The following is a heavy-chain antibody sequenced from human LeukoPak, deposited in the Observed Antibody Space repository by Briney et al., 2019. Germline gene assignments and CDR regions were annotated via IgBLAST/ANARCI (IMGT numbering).Heavy chain of an antibody. CDR1: GYTFTSYG. J-gene: IGHJ4*02. Sequence: ASVKVSCKASGYTFTSYGISWVRQAPGQGLEWMGWISAYNGNTNYAQKLQGRVTMTTDTSTSTAYMELRSLRSDDTAVYYCARDHCSSTSCYEGGFDYWGQGTLVTVSS. V-gene: IGHV1-18*01. CDR3: ARDHCSSTSCYEGGFDY. D-gene: IGHD2-2*01. CDR2: ISAYNGNT.